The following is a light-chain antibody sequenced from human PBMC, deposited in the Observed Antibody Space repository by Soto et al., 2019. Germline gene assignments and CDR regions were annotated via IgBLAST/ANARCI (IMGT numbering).Light chain of an antibody. CDR1: QSVSRSY. V-gene: IGKV3-20*01. CDR2: IAS. Sequence: EVVLTQSPGTLSLSPGERATLSCRASQSVSRSYLAWYQQKPGRAPRLLIYIASSRATGIPDRFSGSGSGTDFTLTISRLEPEDFAMYYCQQYGSSPYTFGQGTKLEIK. CDR3: QQYGSSPYT. J-gene: IGKJ2*01.